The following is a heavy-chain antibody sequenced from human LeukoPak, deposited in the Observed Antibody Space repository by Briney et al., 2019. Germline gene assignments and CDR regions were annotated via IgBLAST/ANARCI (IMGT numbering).Heavy chain of an antibody. CDR1: GFTFSGYR. CDR3: ARERAASTSYSGSGTYVN. J-gene: IGHJ4*02. CDR2: ISSSSSYL. D-gene: IGHD3-10*01. V-gene: IGHV3-21*01. Sequence: GGSLRLSCAASGFTFSGYRLNWVRQAPGKGLEWVASISSSSSYLYYADSVKGRFTISRDDAKNSVYLQMNSLRAEDTAVHYCARERAASTSYSGSGTYVNWGQGILVTVSS.